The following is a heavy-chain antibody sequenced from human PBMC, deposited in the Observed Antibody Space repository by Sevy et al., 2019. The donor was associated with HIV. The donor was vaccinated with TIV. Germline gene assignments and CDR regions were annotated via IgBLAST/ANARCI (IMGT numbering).Heavy chain of an antibody. J-gene: IGHJ4*02. V-gene: IGHV4-30-2*01. CDR3: AGGDPSNTFDY. CDR1: GDSISSGGYS. CDR2: MYHSGST. Sequence: SETLSLTCAVSGDSISSGGYSWNWIRQPPGKGLEGIGYMYHSGSTYYNPSLQSRVTISVDRSKNQFSLRVTAVTAADTAVYYCAGGDPSNTFDYWGQGTLVTVSS.